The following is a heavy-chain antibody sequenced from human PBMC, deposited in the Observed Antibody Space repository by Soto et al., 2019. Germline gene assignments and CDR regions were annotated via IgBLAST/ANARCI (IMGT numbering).Heavy chain of an antibody. V-gene: IGHV3-23*01. J-gene: IGHJ3*02. CDR1: RFTLRNCV. CDR2: TGGSGDT. CDR3: ATSGHCGGLRCSSFDM. Sequence: AWGSLRLSCAASRFTLRNCVVNWVRHSPFKGLEWVSTTGGSGDTYYPDSVKGRFTISRDNSKNTVYLEMITLRAEDTAVYYCATSGHCGGLRCSSFDMWGQGTVVTVSS. D-gene: IGHD2-21*01.